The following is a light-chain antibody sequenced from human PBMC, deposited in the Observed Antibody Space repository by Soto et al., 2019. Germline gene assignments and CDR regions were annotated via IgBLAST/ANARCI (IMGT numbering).Light chain of an antibody. CDR3: QHYYYWPPWT. J-gene: IGKJ1*01. Sequence: EIVMTQSPATLSVSPGERVTLFCRASQSVSRNLAWHQQKPGQAPRLLIYGVSNRATGVPARFSGSGSETDFTLTSSSLHSEDFAVYYCQHYYYWPPWTVGQGTKVEIK. CDR2: GVS. CDR1: QSVSRN. V-gene: IGKV3-15*01.